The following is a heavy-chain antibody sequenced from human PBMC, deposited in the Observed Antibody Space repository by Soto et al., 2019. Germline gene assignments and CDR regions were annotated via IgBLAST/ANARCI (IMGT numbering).Heavy chain of an antibody. V-gene: IGHV3-23*01. CDR2: ISGSGGST. CDR1: GFTFSSYV. Sequence: GSLRLSCAASGFTFSSYVMSWVRQAPGKGLEWVSAISGSGGSTYHADSVKGRFTISRDNSKNTLYLQMNSLRAEDTAVYYCAKGGYSSSSGHLDYWGQGTLVTVSS. J-gene: IGHJ4*02. D-gene: IGHD6-6*01. CDR3: AKGGYSSSSGHLDY.